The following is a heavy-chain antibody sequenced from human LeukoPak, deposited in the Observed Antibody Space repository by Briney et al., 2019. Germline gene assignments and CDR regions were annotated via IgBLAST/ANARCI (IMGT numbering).Heavy chain of an antibody. CDR3: AIATHSGSLAPFDF. CDR2: IFISGST. CDR1: GGSISSYQ. Sequence: PSETLSLACTVSGGSISSYQWNWIRQPAGKGLEWIGRIFISGSTNYNPSLKSRVTMSVDTSKNQFSLKLSSVTAADTAVYYCAIATHSGSLAPFDFWGQGTLVTVSS. V-gene: IGHV4-4*07. D-gene: IGHD1-26*01. J-gene: IGHJ4*02.